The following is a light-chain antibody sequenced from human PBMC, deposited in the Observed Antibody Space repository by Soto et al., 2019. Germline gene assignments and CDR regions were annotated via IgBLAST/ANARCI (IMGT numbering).Light chain of an antibody. Sequence: QSALTQPRSVSGSPGQSVAISCTGTSSDVGGYNYVSWYQQHPGKAPKVMIFDVNKRPSGVPDRFSGSKSGNTASLTISGLQAEDEADSYCCSYAGRYTYVFGTGTKLTVL. J-gene: IGLJ1*01. CDR1: SSDVGGYNY. CDR2: DVN. V-gene: IGLV2-11*01. CDR3: CSYAGRYTYV.